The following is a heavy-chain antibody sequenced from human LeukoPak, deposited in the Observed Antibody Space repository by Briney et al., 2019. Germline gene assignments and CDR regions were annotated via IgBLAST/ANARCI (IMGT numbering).Heavy chain of an antibody. V-gene: IGHV1-69*13. D-gene: IGHD2-15*01. J-gene: IGHJ6*02. CDR3: ARDLSRVVVPYYYYGMDV. CDR2: IIPIFGTA. Sequence: SVKVSCKASGGTFSSYAISWVRQAPGQGLEWMGGIIPIFGTANYAQKFQGRVTITADESTSTAYMELSSLRSEDTAVYYCARDLSRVVVPYYYYGMDVWGQGTTVTVSS. CDR1: GGTFSSYA.